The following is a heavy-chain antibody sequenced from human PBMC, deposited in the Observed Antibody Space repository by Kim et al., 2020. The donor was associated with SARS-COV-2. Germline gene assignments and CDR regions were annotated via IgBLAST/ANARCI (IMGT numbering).Heavy chain of an antibody. Sequence: YAQKFQGRVTMTEDTSTDTAYMELSSLRSEDTAVYYCALITETVGATVDYWGQGTLVTVSS. V-gene: IGHV1-24*01. J-gene: IGHJ4*02. CDR3: ALITETVGATVDY. D-gene: IGHD1-26*01.